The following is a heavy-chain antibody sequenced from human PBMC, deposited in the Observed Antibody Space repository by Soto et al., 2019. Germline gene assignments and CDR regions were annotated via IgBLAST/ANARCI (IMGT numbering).Heavy chain of an antibody. Sequence: SVKVSCKDSGVTFRSYAIRWVRQAPGQGLEWMGGIIPIFGTANYAQKFQGRVTITADESTSTAYMELSSLRSEDTAVYYCARGTKIERHLHGRAGSCYSRWFDPWVQGTLVTVAS. D-gene: IGHD2-15*01. CDR1: GVTFRSYA. J-gene: IGHJ5*02. CDR2: IIPIFGTA. CDR3: ARGTKIERHLHGRAGSCYSRWFDP. V-gene: IGHV1-69*01.